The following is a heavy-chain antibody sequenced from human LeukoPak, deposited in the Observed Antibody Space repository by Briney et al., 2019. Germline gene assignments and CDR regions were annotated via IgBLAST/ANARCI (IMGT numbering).Heavy chain of an antibody. CDR1: GGSISSYY. CDR3: ASLELDYYDSSGSIDY. D-gene: IGHD3-22*01. J-gene: IGHJ4*02. CDR2: IYYSGST. V-gene: IGHV4-59*12. Sequence: SETLSLTCTVSGGSISSYYWSWIRQPPGKGLEWIGYIYYSGSTNYNPSLKSRVTISVDTSKNQFSLKLSSVTAADTAVYYCASLELDYYDSSGSIDYWGQGTLVTVSS.